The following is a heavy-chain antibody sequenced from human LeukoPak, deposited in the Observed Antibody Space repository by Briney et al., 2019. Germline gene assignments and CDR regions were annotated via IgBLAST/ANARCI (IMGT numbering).Heavy chain of an antibody. D-gene: IGHD4-17*01. CDR3: ARGKLDYGDYGVDWFDP. V-gene: IGHV4-34*01. CDR2: INHSGST. J-gene: IGHJ5*02. CDR1: GGSFSGYY. Sequence: SETLSLTCAVYGGSFSGYYRSWIRQPPGKGLEWIGEINHSGSTNYNPSLKSRVTISVDTSKNQFSLKLSSVTAADTAVYYCARGKLDYGDYGVDWFDPWGQGTLVTVSS.